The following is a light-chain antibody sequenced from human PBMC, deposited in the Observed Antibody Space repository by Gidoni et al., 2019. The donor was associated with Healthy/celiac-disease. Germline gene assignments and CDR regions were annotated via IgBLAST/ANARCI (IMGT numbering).Light chain of an antibody. CDR3: QQSYSTPPYT. V-gene: IGKV1-39*01. J-gene: IGKJ2*01. Sequence: DIQMTQSPSSLSASVGDRVTITCRASQSISSYLNWYQQKPGKAPKILIYAASSLQSGVPSRFSGSGSGTDFTLTISSLKPEDFATYYCQQSYSTPPYTFGQGTKLEIK. CDR1: QSISSY. CDR2: AAS.